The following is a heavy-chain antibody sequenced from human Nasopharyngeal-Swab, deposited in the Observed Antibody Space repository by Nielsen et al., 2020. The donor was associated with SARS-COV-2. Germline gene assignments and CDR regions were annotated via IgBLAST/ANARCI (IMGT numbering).Heavy chain of an antibody. V-gene: IGHV3-23*01. J-gene: IGHJ4*02. D-gene: IGHD3-22*01. CDR1: GFTFSSYA. CDR3: AKGDESSGIFDY. CDR2: ISGSGGST. Sequence: GGSLRLSCAASGFTFSSYAMSWVRQAPGKGLEWVSAISGSGGSTYYADSVKGRFTISRDNSNSTLYLQMISLRPEDTAIYYCAKGDESSGIFDYWGQGTLVTVSS.